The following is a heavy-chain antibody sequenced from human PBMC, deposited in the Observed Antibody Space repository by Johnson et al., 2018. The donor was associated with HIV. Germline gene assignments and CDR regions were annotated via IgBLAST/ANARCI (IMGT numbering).Heavy chain of an antibody. D-gene: IGHD6-13*01. CDR2: IYSGGST. CDR3: ARGWQQRAFDI. Sequence: VQLVESGGGLIQPGGSLRLSCAASGFTVSSNYMSWVRQAPGKGLEWVSVIYSGGSTYYADSVKGRFTISRDNAKNSLYLQMNRLRAEDTAVYYCARGWQQRAFDIWGQGTMVTVSS. V-gene: IGHV3-53*01. J-gene: IGHJ3*02. CDR1: GFTVSSNY.